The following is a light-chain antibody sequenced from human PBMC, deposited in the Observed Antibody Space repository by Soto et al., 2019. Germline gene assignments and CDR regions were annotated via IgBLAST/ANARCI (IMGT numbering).Light chain of an antibody. CDR3: QKYYTAPET. CDR1: RGIGNY. V-gene: IGKV1-27*01. CDR2: DAS. Sequence: DIQMPQSPSSLSASVGDRVTITCRASRGIGNYLAWYQPKPGQVPKNLIYDASTLQSGVPSRFSGSGSGTDFTLTISSLQPADVATYYCQKYYTAPETFGQGTKVEIK. J-gene: IGKJ1*01.